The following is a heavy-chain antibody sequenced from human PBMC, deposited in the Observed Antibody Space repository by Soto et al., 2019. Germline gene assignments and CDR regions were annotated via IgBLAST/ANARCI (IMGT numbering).Heavy chain of an antibody. V-gene: IGHV3-53*01. J-gene: IGHJ3*02. CDR3: ARDSPLTSARAFDI. Sequence: GGSLRLSCAASGFTFSSYAMSWVRQAPGKGLEWVSVIYSGGSTYYADSVKGRFTISRDSSKNTVYLQINSLGAEDTAVYYCARDSPLTSARAFDIWGQGTVVTVSS. CDR2: IYSGGST. CDR1: GFTFSSYA.